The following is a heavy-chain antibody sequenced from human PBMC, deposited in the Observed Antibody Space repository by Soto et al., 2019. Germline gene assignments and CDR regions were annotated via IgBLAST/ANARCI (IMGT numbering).Heavy chain of an antibody. D-gene: IGHD3-3*01. CDR2: IYPGDSDT. J-gene: IGHJ6*03. V-gene: IGHV5-51*01. CDR1: GYSFTSYW. Sequence: PGESLKISCKGSGYSFTSYWIGWVRQMPGKGLEWMGIIYPGDSDTRYSPSFQGQVTISADKSISTAYLQWSSLKASDTAMYYCARQYYDFWSGYYKSYYYYMDVWGKGTTVTVSS. CDR3: ARQYYDFWSGYYKSYYYYMDV.